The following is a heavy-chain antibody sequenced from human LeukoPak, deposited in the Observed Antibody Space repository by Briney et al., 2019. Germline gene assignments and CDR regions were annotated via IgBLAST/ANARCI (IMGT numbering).Heavy chain of an antibody. CDR2: ISAYNGNT. V-gene: IGHV1-18*01. CDR1: GYTFTSYG. D-gene: IGHD6-19*01. CDR3: ASASSGWYPYRAFDI. J-gene: IGHJ3*02. Sequence: ASVKVSCKASGYTFTSYGISWVRQAPGQGLEWMGWISAYNGNTNYAQKLQGRVTMTTDTSTSTAYMELRSLRSDDTAVYYCASASSGWYPYRAFDIWGQGTMVTVSS.